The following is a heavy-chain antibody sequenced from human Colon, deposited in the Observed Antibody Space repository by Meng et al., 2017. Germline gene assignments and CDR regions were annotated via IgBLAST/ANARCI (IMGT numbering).Heavy chain of an antibody. Sequence: ESGPGLVGPSGTLSRTCEVSGGSISSSQWWSWVRQPPGKGLEWIGQIYLGGSPAYSPSLESRITMSVDKSNNQFSLRLRSVTAADTAVYYCVRHGGWHFDYWGQGTLVTVSS. V-gene: IGHV4-4*02. CDR3: VRHGGWHFDY. D-gene: IGHD6-19*01. J-gene: IGHJ4*02. CDR2: IYLGGSP. CDR1: GGSISSSQW.